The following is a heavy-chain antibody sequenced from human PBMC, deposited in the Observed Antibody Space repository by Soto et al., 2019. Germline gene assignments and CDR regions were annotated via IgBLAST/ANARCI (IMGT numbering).Heavy chain of an antibody. Sequence: SETLSLTCTVSGGSISSSYWSWIRQPPGKGLEWIGYIYDSGSTYYNSSLKSRVTMSVDRSKNQFSLKLSSVTAADTAVFYCARGIDYGSGNYDAFDIWGQGTMVTVSS. CDR3: ARGIDYGSGNYDAFDI. V-gene: IGHV4-59*12. CDR1: GGSISSSY. J-gene: IGHJ3*02. CDR2: IYDSGST. D-gene: IGHD3-10*01.